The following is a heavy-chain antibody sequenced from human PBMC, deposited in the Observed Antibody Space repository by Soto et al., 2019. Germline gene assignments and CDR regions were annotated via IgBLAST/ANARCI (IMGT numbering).Heavy chain of an antibody. CDR2: ISSRSSYT. Sequence: GGSLRLSCAASGFTFSDYYMSWIRQAPGKGLEWVSHISSRSSYTNYADSVKGRFTISRDNAKNTLYLQMNRLRADDTAVYYCARHHSLGRYSYGKFDCWGQGTLVTVSS. CDR1: GFTFSDYY. D-gene: IGHD5-18*01. CDR3: ARHHSLGRYSYGKFDC. J-gene: IGHJ4*02. V-gene: IGHV3-11*06.